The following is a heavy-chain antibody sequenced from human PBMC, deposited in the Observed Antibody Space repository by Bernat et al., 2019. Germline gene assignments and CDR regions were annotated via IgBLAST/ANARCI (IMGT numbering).Heavy chain of an antibody. D-gene: IGHD3-10*01. V-gene: IGHV4-59*08. CDR1: GGSISSYY. Sequence: QVQLQESGPGLVKPSETLSLTCTVSGGSISSYYWSWIRQPPGKGLEWIGYIYYSGSTNYNPSLKSRVTISVDTSKNQFSLKLSSVTAADTAVYYCARHGVGGMVRGVIQHWGQGTLVTVSS. CDR3: ARHGVGGMVRGVIQH. CDR2: IYYSGST. J-gene: IGHJ1*01.